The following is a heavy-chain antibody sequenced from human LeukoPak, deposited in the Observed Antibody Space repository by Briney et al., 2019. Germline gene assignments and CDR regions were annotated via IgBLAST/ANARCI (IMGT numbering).Heavy chain of an antibody. CDR1: GGSMTSNNYY. D-gene: IGHD3-16*02. V-gene: IGHV4-39*07. J-gene: IGHJ4*02. CDR2: MYYSGST. CDR3: ARGPLMVTFGGVIGPFDY. Sequence: PSETLSLTCIVSGGSMTSNNYYWGWIRQPPEKGLEWIGNMYYSGSTYYNPSLKSRVTISVDTSKNQFSLKLSSVTAEDTAVYYCARGPLMVTFGGVIGPFDYWGQGTLVTVSS.